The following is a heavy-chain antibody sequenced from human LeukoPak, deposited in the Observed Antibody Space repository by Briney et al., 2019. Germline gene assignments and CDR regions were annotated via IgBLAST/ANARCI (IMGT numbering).Heavy chain of an antibody. CDR3: ARDSGYGLIDY. J-gene: IGHJ4*02. V-gene: IGHV4-59*01. Sequence: SETLSLTCTVSGDSISGYYWSWIRQPPGKGLEWIAYIYYSGSTNYNPSLKSRVTISVDTSKNQFSLNLSSVTAADTAMYYCARDSGYGLIDYWGQGTLVTVSS. D-gene: IGHD5-12*01. CDR2: IYYSGST. CDR1: GDSISGYY.